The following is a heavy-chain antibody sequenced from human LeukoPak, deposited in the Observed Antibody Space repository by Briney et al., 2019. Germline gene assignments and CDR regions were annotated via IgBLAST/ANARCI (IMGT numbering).Heavy chain of an antibody. CDR3: ARGGSGPYY. CDR2: IKQDGSEK. V-gene: IGHV3-7*01. CDR1: GFTFSTYW. J-gene: IGHJ4*02. Sequence: GGSLRLSCAASGFTFSTYWMSWVRQAPGKELERVANIKQDGSEKYYVDSVKGRFTISRDNAKNSLYLQMNSLRAEDTAVYYCARGGSGPYYWGQGTLVTVSS. D-gene: IGHD2-15*01.